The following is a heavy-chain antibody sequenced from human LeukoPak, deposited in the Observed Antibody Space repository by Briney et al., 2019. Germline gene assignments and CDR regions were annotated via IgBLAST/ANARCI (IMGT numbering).Heavy chain of an antibody. V-gene: IGHV4-34*01. CDR3: ARGQLAAAAPSYYFDY. CDR2: INHSGST. CDR1: GGSFSGYY. J-gene: IGHJ4*02. D-gene: IGHD6-13*01. Sequence: PSETLSLTCAVYGGSFSGYYWSWIRQPPGKGLEWIGEINHSGSTNYNPSLKSRVTISVDTSKNQFSLKPSSVTAADTAVYYCARGQLAAAAPSYYFDYWGQGTLVTVSS.